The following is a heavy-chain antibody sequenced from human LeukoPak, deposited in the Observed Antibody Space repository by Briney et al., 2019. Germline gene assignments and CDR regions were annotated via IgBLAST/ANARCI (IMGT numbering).Heavy chain of an antibody. J-gene: IGHJ4*02. V-gene: IGHV3-23*01. CDR3: ARGYGSGTPFDY. D-gene: IGHD3-10*01. CDR2: ISGSGSRT. CDR1: GFTFSSYA. Sequence: QPGGSLRLSCAASGFTFSSYALTWVRQAPGKGLEWVSGISGSGSRTYYADSVKGRFTISRDNSKNTLYLQMNSLSPEDSAIYYCARGYGSGTPFDYWGQGTQVTVSS.